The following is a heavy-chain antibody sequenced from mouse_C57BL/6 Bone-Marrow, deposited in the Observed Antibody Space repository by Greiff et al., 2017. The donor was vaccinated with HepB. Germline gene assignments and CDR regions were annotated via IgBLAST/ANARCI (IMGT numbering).Heavy chain of an antibody. D-gene: IGHD1-1*01. Sequence: VQLQQSGAELVKPGASVKLSCKASGYTFTSYWMHWVKQRPGQGLEWIGMIHPNSGSTNYNEKFKSKATLTVDKSSSTAYMQLSSLTSEDSAVYYCAREVLRFGYFDVWGTGTTVTVSS. CDR1: GYTFTSYW. V-gene: IGHV1-64*01. CDR2: IHPNSGST. CDR3: AREVLRFGYFDV. J-gene: IGHJ1*03.